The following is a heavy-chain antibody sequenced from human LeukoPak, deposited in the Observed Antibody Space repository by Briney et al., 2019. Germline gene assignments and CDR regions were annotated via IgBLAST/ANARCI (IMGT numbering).Heavy chain of an antibody. CDR2: IKLDGSEK. CDR3: ARARGRFDY. J-gene: IGHJ4*02. CDR1: GFTFTNYW. Sequence: GGSLRLSCAASGFTFTNYWMIWVRQAPGKGLEWVANIKLDGSEKYYVDSVKGRFTISRDNAKNSLYLQMNSLRAEDTAVYYCARARGRFDYWGQGTLVTVSS. V-gene: IGHV3-7*01. D-gene: IGHD6-25*01.